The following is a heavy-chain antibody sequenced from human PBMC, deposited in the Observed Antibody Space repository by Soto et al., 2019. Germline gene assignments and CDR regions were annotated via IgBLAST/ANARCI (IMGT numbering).Heavy chain of an antibody. J-gene: IGHJ6*02. V-gene: IGHV4-34*01. D-gene: IGHD3-16*01. CDR2: INHSGST. CDR1: GGSFSGYY. CDR3: ARSRPSLFRQQYGLRSYYYGMDV. Sequence: PSETLSLTCAVYGGSFSGYYWSWIRQPPGKGLEWIGEINHSGSTNYNPSLKSRVTISVDTSKNQFSLKLSSVTAADTAVYYCARSRPSLFRQQYGLRSYYYGMDVWGQGTTVTVSS.